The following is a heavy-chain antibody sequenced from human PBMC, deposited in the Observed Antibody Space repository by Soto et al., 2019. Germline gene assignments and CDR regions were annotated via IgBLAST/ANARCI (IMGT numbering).Heavy chain of an antibody. V-gene: IGHV4-30-4*01. J-gene: IGHJ4*02. CDR3: ARDSNTQSDY. Sequence: SETLSLTCTVSGGSISSPDYFWTWIRQPPGKGLEWIGYISHSGSTHYNTSLKSRVIISIDTSKKYFSLNLSSVTAADTAVYYCARDSNTQSDYWGQGILVTVSS. CDR1: GGSISSPDYF. CDR2: ISHSGST. D-gene: IGHD2-2*02.